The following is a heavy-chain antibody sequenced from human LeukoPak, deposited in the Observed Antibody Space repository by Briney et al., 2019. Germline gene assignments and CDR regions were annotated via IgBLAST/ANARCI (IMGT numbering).Heavy chain of an antibody. J-gene: IGHJ1*01. D-gene: IGHD3-3*01. V-gene: IGHV3-73*01. CDR3: TSPGHDFDPWSGYFSY. CDR2: IRGKANNHAT. CDR1: GFLFSDSA. Sequence: PGGSLRLSCVASGFLFSDSAIHWVRQAAGKGLEWVGRIRGKANNHATAYTASVKDRFTISRDDSENTAYLQMNSLEIGDTAVYFCTSPGHDFDPWSGYFSYWGRGTLLAVSS.